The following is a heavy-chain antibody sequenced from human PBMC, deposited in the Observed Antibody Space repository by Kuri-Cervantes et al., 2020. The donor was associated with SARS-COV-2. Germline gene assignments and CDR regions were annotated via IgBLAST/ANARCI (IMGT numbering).Heavy chain of an antibody. D-gene: IGHD1-1*01. CDR2: IYTSGST. V-gene: IGHV4-61*02. CDR3: ACALDTAYYFDY. CDR1: GGSISSSSYY. Sequence: SETLSLTCTVSGGSISSSSYYWGWIRQPAGKGLEWIGRIYTSGSTNYNPSLKSRVTMSVDTSKNQFSLKLSSVTATDTAVYYCACALDTAYYFDYWGQGTLVTVSS. J-gene: IGHJ4*02.